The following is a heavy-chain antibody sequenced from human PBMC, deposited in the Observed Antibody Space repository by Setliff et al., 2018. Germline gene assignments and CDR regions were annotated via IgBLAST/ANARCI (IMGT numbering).Heavy chain of an antibody. CDR3: ARHSNTWPVDF. V-gene: IGHV4-61*09. CDR2: IYKSGTT. D-gene: IGHD2-21*01. Sequence: SETLSLTCTVSGGSVSSGSYYWSWIRQPAGKGLEWFGHIYKSGTTYSNSSLKSRLSISVDTSKNQFSLRLTSVTAADTAVYFCARHSNTWPVDFWGQGTLVTVSS. CDR1: GGSVSSGSYY. J-gene: IGHJ4*02.